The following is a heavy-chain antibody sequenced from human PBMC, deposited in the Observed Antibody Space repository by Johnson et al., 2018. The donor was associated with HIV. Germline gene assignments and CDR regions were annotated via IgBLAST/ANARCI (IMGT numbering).Heavy chain of an antibody. J-gene: IGHJ3*02. CDR2: IGTAGDT. V-gene: IGHV3-13*01. CDR1: GFTFSSYD. D-gene: IGHD6-13*01. CDR3: ARDFESAAGI. Sequence: VQLVESGGGLVQPGGSLRLSCAASGFTFSSYDMHWVRQATGKGLEWVSAIGTAGDTYYPGSVKGRFTISRDNSKNTLDLQMNSLRVEDTAVYYCARDFESAAGIWGQGTMVTVSS.